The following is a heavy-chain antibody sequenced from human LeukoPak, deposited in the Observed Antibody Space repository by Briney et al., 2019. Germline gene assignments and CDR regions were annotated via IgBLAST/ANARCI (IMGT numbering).Heavy chain of an antibody. CDR1: GGSISSYY. Sequence: SEILSLTCTVSGGSISSYYWSWIRQPPGKGLEWIGYIYYSGSTNYNPSLKSRVTISVDTSKNQFSLKLSSVTAADTAVYYCASYDFWSGYPALWGQGTLVTVSS. CDR2: IYYSGST. J-gene: IGHJ4*02. D-gene: IGHD3-3*01. V-gene: IGHV4-59*01. CDR3: ASYDFWSGYPAL.